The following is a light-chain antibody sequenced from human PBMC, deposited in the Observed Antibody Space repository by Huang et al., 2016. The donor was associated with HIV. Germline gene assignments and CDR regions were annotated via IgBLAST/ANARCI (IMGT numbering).Light chain of an antibody. J-gene: IGKJ5*01. CDR1: QDINTN. Sequence: IQLTQSPSSLSASVGDRVTITCRASQDINTNLAWYQQKPGKAPKFLIYAASTLQSGVPFWFSGSASGLYFSLTIDNLQPEDFATYYCQQLNSYPVTFGQGTRLDI. CDR2: AAS. V-gene: IGKV1-9*01. CDR3: QQLNSYPVT.